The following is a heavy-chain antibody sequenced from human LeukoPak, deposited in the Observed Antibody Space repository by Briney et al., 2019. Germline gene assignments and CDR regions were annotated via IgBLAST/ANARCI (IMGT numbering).Heavy chain of an antibody. D-gene: IGHD2-15*01. CDR3: ARTYCSGGSCYSEGTYYYDSSGYSPADY. CDR1: GFTVSSNY. CDR2: ISSSSSTI. J-gene: IGHJ4*02. Sequence: GGSLRLSCAASGFTVSSNYMSWVRQAPGKGLEWVSYISSSSSTIYYADSVKGRFTISRDNAKNSLYLQMNSLRAEDTAVYYCARTYCSGGSCYSEGTYYYDSSGYSPADYWGQGTLVTVSS. V-gene: IGHV3-48*01.